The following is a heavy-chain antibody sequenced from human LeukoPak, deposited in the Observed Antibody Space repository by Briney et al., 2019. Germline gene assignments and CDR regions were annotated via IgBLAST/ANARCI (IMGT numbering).Heavy chain of an antibody. CDR2: IYYSGST. J-gene: IGHJ2*01. Sequence: SETLSLTCTVSGGSISSYYWSWIRQPPGEGLGWVGYIYYSGSTNYNPSLKSRVTISVDTSKNQFSLKLSSVTAADTAVYYCARDEAAAAEGYWYFDLWGRGTLVTVSS. D-gene: IGHD6-13*01. V-gene: IGHV4-59*01. CDR3: ARDEAAAAEGYWYFDL. CDR1: GGSISSYY.